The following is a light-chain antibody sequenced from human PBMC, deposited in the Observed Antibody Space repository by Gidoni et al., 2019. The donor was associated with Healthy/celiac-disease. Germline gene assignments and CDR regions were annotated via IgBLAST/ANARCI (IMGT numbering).Light chain of an antibody. J-gene: IGKJ1*01. Sequence: EILMTQSPATLSVSPGERATLSCRASQSVSSNLAWYQQKPGQAPRPLIYGASTRATGIPARFSGSASGTEFTLTISSLQSEELAVYYCQQYNNWWTFGQGTKVEIK. CDR1: QSVSSN. V-gene: IGKV3-15*01. CDR2: GAS. CDR3: QQYNNWWT.